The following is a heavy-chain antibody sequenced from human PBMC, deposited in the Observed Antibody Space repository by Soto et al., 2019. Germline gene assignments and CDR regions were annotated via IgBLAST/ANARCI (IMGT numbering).Heavy chain of an antibody. D-gene: IGHD6-13*01. CDR1: GGSISSGGYY. CDR2: IYYSGST. Sequence: KTSETLSLTCTVSGGSISSGGYYWSWIRQHPGKGLEWIGYIYYSGSTYYNPSLKSRVTISVDTSKNQFSLKLSSVTAADTAVYYCARDHGSRERQQLGPGIYYYYYGMDVWGQGTTVTVSS. V-gene: IGHV4-31*03. CDR3: ARDHGSRERQQLGPGIYYYYYGMDV. J-gene: IGHJ6*02.